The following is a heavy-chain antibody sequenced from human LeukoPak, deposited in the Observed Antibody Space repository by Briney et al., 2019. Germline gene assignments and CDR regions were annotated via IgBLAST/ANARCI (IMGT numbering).Heavy chain of an antibody. V-gene: IGHV3-30-3*01. CDR2: ISYDGSNK. CDR1: GFTFSSYA. D-gene: IGHD2-2*01. J-gene: IGHJ6*02. CDR3: ARGGVVPATGRENYYYYGMDV. Sequence: GGSLRLSCAASGFTFSSYAMHWVRQAPGKGLEWVAVISYDGSNKYYADSVKGRFTISRDNAKNSLYLQMNSLRAEDTAVYYCARGGVVPATGRENYYYYGMDVWGQGTTVTVSS.